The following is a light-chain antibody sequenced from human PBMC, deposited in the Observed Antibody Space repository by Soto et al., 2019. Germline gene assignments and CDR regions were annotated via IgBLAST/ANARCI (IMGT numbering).Light chain of an antibody. CDR1: QSISSY. Sequence: DIQMTQSPSSLYASVGDRVTITCRASQSISSYLNWYQQKPGKAPKLLIYAASCLQSGVPSRFSGSGSGTDFPLTISSLQHEDFATYYCQQSNSTPYTFGQGTKLEIK. J-gene: IGKJ2*01. V-gene: IGKV1-39*01. CDR2: AAS. CDR3: QQSNSTPYT.